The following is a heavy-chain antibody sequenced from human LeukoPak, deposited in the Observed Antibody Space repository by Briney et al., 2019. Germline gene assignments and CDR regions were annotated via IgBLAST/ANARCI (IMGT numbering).Heavy chain of an antibody. CDR3: ARAAAYYDFWSGYLQIRRGYYYYMDV. J-gene: IGHJ6*03. Sequence: PGGSLRLSCAASGFTFSSYSMNWVRQAPGKGLEWVSYISSSSSTIYYADSVKGRFTISRDNAKNSLYLQMNSLRAEDTAVYYCARAAAYYDFWSGYLQIRRGYYYYMDVWGKGTTVTVSS. D-gene: IGHD3-3*01. CDR1: GFTFSSYS. CDR2: ISSSSSTI. V-gene: IGHV3-48*01.